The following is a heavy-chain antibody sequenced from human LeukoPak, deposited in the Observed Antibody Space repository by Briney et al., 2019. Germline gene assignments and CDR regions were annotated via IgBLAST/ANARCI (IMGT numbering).Heavy chain of an antibody. Sequence: QPGGSLRLSCAASGFTFSIYWMSWVRQAPGKGLEWVASIKHNGNETYYVDSVKGRINISRDNAKNSLYLQMNSLRAEDTAVYYCARGYYGDYAWGQGTQVTVSS. CDR3: ARGYYGDYA. V-gene: IGHV3-7*01. CDR2: IKHNGNET. D-gene: IGHD4-17*01. CDR1: GFTFSIYW. J-gene: IGHJ5*02.